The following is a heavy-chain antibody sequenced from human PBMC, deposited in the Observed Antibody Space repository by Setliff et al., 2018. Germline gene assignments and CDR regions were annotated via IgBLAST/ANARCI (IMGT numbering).Heavy chain of an antibody. CDR2: IYISGKI. CDR3: ARGDSSDMFVVPDAMRRGWFDP. CDR1: GGSISSGSYY. D-gene: IGHD2-2*01. Sequence: PSETLSLTCTVSGGSISSGSYYWSWIRQPAGKGLEWIGRIYISGKINYNPSLKTRVTMSIDTSTNQFSLNLTSLTAEDTAVYYCARGDSSDMFVVPDAMRRGWFDPWGQGTLVTVSS. J-gene: IGHJ5*02. V-gene: IGHV4-61*02.